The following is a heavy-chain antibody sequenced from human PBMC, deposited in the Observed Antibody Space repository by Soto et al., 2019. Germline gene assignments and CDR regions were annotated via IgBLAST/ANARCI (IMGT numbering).Heavy chain of an antibody. CDR1: GFTFSSYG. D-gene: IGHD3-3*01. CDR3: AKDQPAQLRFLEWLFDDAFDI. J-gene: IGHJ3*02. CDR2: ISYDGSNK. Sequence: GGSLRLSCAASGFTFSSYGMHWVRQAPGKGLEWVAVISYDGSNKYYADSVKGRFTISRDNSKNTLYLQMNSLRAEDTAVYYCAKDQPAQLRFLEWLFDDAFDIWGQGTMVTVSS. V-gene: IGHV3-30*18.